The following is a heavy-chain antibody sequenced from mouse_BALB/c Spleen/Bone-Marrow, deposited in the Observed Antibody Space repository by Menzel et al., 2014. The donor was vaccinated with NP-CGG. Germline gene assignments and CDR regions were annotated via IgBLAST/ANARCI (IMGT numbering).Heavy chain of an antibody. CDR2: INPYNGGT. J-gene: IGHJ1*01. V-gene: IGHV1-18*01. D-gene: IGHD1-1*01. Sequence: DVLLVESGPELVKPGASMKISCKASGYSFTGYTMNWVKQSHGKNLEWIGLINPYNGGTTYNQKFKGKATLTVDKSSSTAYMELLRLTSEDSAVYYCAREYYGDWYFDVWGAGTTVTVSS. CDR1: GYSFTGYT. CDR3: AREYYGDWYFDV.